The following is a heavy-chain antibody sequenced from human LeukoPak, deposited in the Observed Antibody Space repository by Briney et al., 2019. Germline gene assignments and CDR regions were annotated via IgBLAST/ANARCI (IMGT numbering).Heavy chain of an antibody. CDR3: ARDYGSGSYYPREFDY. D-gene: IGHD3-10*01. V-gene: IGHV4-34*01. J-gene: IGHJ4*02. CDR2: INHSGST. Sequence: PSETLSLTCAVYGGSFSGYYWSWIRQPPGKGLKWIGEINHSGSTNYNPSLKSRVTISVDTSKNQFSLKLSSVTAADTAVYYCARDYGSGSYYPREFDYWGQGTLVTVSS. CDR1: GGSFSGYY.